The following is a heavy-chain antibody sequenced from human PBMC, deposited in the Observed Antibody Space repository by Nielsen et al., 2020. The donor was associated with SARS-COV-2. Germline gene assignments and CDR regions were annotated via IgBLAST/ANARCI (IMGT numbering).Heavy chain of an antibody. CDR1: GGSISSYY. Sequence: SETLSLTCIVSGGSISSYYWSWIRQPPGKGLEWIGYIYYSGSTNYNPSLKSRVTISVDTSKNQFSLKLSSVTAADTAVYYCARRALGYCSGGSCYSAFDYWGQGTLVTSPQ. J-gene: IGHJ4*02. CDR3: ARRALGYCSGGSCYSAFDY. CDR2: IYYSGST. D-gene: IGHD2-15*01. V-gene: IGHV4-59*08.